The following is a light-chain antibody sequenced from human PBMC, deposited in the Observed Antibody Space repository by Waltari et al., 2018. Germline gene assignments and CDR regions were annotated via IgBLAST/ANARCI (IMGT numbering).Light chain of an antibody. Sequence: DIQMTQSPSTLSAFVGDRVNITCRASQSISIWLAWYQQKPGKAPKLLIHKATSLERGVPSRFSGSGSGTEFTLTISSLQPDDFASYYCQQYSSFIYTFGQGTKVEI. CDR2: KAT. V-gene: IGKV1-5*03. CDR1: QSISIW. CDR3: QQYSSFIYT. J-gene: IGKJ2*01.